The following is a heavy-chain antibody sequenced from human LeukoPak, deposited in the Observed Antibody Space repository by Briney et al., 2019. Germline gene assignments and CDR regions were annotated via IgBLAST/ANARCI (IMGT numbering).Heavy chain of an antibody. CDR1: GFTFSSYA. CDR3: AGGKAGGWYLAIDY. CDR2: IYGGGST. J-gene: IGHJ4*02. D-gene: IGHD6-19*01. V-gene: IGHV3-66*01. Sequence: PGGSLRLSCAASGFTFSSYAMSWVRQAPGKGLEWVSVIYGGGSTYYADSVKGRFTISRDNSKNTLYLQMNSLRAEDTAVYYCAGGKAGGWYLAIDYWGQGTLVTVSS.